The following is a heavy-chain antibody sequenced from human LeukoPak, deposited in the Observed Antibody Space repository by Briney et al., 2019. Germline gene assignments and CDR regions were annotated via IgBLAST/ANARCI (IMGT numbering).Heavy chain of an antibody. CDR1: GYTFTGYY. CDR3: ARVPPAGLTMVRERAFDI. CDR2: INPNSGGT. J-gene: IGHJ3*02. V-gene: IGHV1-2*02. Sequence: ASVKVSCKASGYTFTGYYMHWVRQAPGQGLEWMGWINPNSGGTNYAQKFQGRVTMTRDTSISTAYMELSRLRSEDTAVYYCARVPPAGLTMVRERAFDISGQRTMVTASS. D-gene: IGHD3-10*01.